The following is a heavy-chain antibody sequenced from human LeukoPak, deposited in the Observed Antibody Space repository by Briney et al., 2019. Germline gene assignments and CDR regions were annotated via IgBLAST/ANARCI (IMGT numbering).Heavy chain of an antibody. CDR1: GGSFSGYY. V-gene: IGHV4-34*01. CDR2: INHSGST. CDR3: ARRYGIAGLTHFNYYGMDV. Sequence: SETLSLTCAVYGGSFSGYYWSWIRQPPGKGLEWIGEINHSGSTNYNPSLKSRVSMSVDTSKNQFSLRLSSVTAADTAVYYCARRYGIAGLTHFNYYGMDVWGQGTTVTVS. J-gene: IGHJ6*02. D-gene: IGHD1-1*01.